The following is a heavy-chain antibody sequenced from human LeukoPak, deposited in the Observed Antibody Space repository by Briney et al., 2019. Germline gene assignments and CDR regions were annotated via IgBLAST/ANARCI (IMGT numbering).Heavy chain of an antibody. CDR1: GYTFTGYY. CDR3: ARESGAARPHPSFDP. J-gene: IGHJ5*02. D-gene: IGHD6-6*01. V-gene: IGHV1-2*02. Sequence: GASVKVSCKASGYTFTGYYMHWVRQAPGRGLEWMGWINPNSGGTNYAQKFQGRVTMTRDTSISTAYMELSRLRSDDTAVYCCARESGAARPHPSFDPWGQGTLVTVSS. CDR2: INPNSGGT.